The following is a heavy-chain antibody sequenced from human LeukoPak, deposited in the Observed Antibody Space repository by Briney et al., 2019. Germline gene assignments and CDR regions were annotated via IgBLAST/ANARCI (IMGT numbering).Heavy chain of an antibody. J-gene: IGHJ4*02. CDR1: GYTFTGYY. Sequence: ASVKVSCKASGYTFTGYYIHWVRQAPGQGLEWMGWINPNSGGTNYAQKFQGRVTMTRDTSISTAYMELSRLRSDDTAVYYCASESTSRYYFDYWGQGTLVSVSS. CDR2: INPNSGGT. CDR3: ASESTSRYYFDY. V-gene: IGHV1-2*02. D-gene: IGHD2-2*01.